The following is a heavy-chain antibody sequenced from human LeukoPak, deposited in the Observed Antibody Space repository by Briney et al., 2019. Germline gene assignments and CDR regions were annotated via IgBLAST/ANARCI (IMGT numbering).Heavy chain of an antibody. CDR3: AKPRPKDSETSGDDAFEL. J-gene: IGHJ3*01. CDR1: GSTFRGYP. CDR2: ITGYGLST. V-gene: IGHV3-23*01. Sequence: PGGSLRLSCGVSGSTFRGYPLSWVRQAPRKGPEWVDAITGYGLSTYYADSVKGRFTISRDDPTNTVSLHMDSLRAEDTALYYCAKPRPKDSETSGDDAFELWGQGTIVIVSS. D-gene: IGHD3-22*01.